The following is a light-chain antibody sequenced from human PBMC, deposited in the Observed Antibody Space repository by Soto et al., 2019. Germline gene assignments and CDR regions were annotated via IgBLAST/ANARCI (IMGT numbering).Light chain of an antibody. CDR1: QSVSSN. V-gene: IGKV3-15*01. CDR2: GAS. J-gene: IGKJ1*01. Sequence: EIVMTQSPATLSVSPGERATLSCRASQSVSSNLAWYQQKPGQAPRLLIYGASTRATGIPARLSGSGSGTEFTLTISSLQSEDFAVYYWQQYNNWPPTFGKGTTVEIK. CDR3: QQYNNWPPT.